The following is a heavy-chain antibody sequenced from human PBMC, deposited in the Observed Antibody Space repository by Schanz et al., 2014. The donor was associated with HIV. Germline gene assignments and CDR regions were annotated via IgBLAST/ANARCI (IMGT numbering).Heavy chain of an antibody. CDR2: IRGSDDST. Sequence: EVKLSESGGGLVQPGGSLRLSCVASGFTFSTYAMSWVHHFVEKGRKRPPGIRGSDDSTFYADSVKGRFTISRDNSKNTLYFQMNSLRAEDTAIYYCAKTSYGWYFDYWGQGTLVTVSS. CDR1: GFTFSTYA. D-gene: IGHD6-19*01. V-gene: IGHV3-23*01. CDR3: AKTSYGWYFDY. J-gene: IGHJ4*02.